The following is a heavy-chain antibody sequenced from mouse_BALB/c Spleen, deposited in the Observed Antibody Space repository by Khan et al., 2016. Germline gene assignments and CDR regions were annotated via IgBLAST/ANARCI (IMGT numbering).Heavy chain of an antibody. D-gene: IGHD3-2*01. CDR2: ISYSGST. Sequence: EVKLLESGPGLVKPSQSLSLTCTVTGYSITSDYAWNWIRQFPGNKLEWMGYISYSGSTSYNPSLKSRISITRDTSKNQFFLQLNSVTTEDTATYYCARLDSSGYAYYFDYWGQGTTLTVSS. V-gene: IGHV3-2*02. J-gene: IGHJ2*01. CDR3: ARLDSSGYAYYFDY. CDR1: GYSITSDYA.